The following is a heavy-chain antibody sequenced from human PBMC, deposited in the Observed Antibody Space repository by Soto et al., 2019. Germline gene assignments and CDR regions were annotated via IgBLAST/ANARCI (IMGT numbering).Heavy chain of an antibody. CDR1: GGSISSGGYY. J-gene: IGHJ6*02. CDR2: IYYGGST. Sequence: VQLQESGPGLVKPSQTLSLTCTVSGGSISSGGYYWSWIRQHPGKGLEWIGYIYYGGSTYYNPSLKSRVTMSVDTSKNQFSLKLTSVTAADTAVYYCARVGYCSGGSCYGYYYYYGMDVWGQGTTVTVSS. CDR3: ARVGYCSGGSCYGYYYYYGMDV. D-gene: IGHD2-15*01. V-gene: IGHV4-31*03.